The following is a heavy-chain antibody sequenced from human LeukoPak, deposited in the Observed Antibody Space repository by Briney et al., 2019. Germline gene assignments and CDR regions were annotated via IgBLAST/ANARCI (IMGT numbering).Heavy chain of an antibody. V-gene: IGHV4-34*01. Sequence: SETLSLTCAVYGGSFSGYYWSWIRQPPGKGLEWIGEINHSGSTNYNPSPKSRVTISVDTSKNQFSLKLSSVTAADTAVYYCARGGGSGRKKKPWFDPWGQGTLVTVSS. J-gene: IGHJ5*02. CDR3: ARGGGSGRKKKPWFDP. CDR2: INHSGST. CDR1: GGSFSGYY. D-gene: IGHD6-19*01.